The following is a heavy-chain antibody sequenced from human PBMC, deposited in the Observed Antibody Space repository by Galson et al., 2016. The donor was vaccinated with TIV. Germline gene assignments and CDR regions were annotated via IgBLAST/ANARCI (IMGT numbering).Heavy chain of an antibody. CDR3: ARRHQWLGGSFDI. CDR2: IFYSGST. Sequence: LSLTCTVSGGSIGISSNYWVWIRQTPEKGLEWIGTIFYSGSTWHNPSLKSRVTISIDMAKRQFSLRLSSATAADTALYYCARRHQWLGGSFDILGQGKMVTVSS. V-gene: IGHV4-39*01. D-gene: IGHD6-19*01. CDR1: GGSIGISSNY. J-gene: IGHJ3*02.